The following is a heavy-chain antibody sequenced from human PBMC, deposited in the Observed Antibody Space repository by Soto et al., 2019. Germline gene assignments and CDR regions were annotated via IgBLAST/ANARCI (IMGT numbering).Heavy chain of an antibody. V-gene: IGHV3-53*01. CDR3: ARDWNGDKYFDF. J-gene: IGHJ4*02. CDR2: IYSDDNT. Sequence: DVQLVKSGGGLIQPGGSLRLSCAASGITATNGHMSWVRQAPGKGLEWVSVIYSDDNTYYADSVKGRFTISRDTSKNTVYLQMNSLRCEDTAVYYCARDWNGDKYFDFWDQGSLVTVSS. D-gene: IGHD4-17*01. CDR1: GITATNGH.